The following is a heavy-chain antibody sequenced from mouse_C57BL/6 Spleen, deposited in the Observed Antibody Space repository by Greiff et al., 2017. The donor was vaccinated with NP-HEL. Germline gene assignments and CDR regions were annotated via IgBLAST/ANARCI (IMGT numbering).Heavy chain of an antibody. D-gene: IGHD1-1*01. Sequence: VQRVESGPGLVQPSQSLSITCTVSGFSLTSYGVHWVRQSPGKGLEWLGVIWRGGSTDYNAAFMSRLSITKDNSKSQVFFKMNSLQADDTAIYYCAKNEKLLRYPNVWGTGTTVTVSS. CDR2: IWRGGST. V-gene: IGHV2-5*01. CDR1: GFSLTSYG. J-gene: IGHJ1*03. CDR3: AKNEKLLRYPNV.